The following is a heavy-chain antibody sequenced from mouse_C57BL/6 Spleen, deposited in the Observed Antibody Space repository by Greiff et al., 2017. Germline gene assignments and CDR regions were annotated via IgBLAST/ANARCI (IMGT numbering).Heavy chain of an antibody. D-gene: IGHD2-4*01. CDR2: IDPSDSYT. CDR1: GYTFTSYW. V-gene: IGHV1-69*01. CDR3: ARGGYDYVWFAY. J-gene: IGHJ3*01. Sequence: QVQLKQPGAELVMPGASVKLSCKASGYTFTSYWMHWVKQRPGQGLEWIGEIDPSDSYTNYNQKFKGKSTLTVDKSSSTAYMQLSSLTSEDSAVYYCARGGYDYVWFAYWGQGTLVTVSA.